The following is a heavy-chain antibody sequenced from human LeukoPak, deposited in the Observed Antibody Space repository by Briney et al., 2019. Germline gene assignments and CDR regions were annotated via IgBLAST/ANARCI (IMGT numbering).Heavy chain of an antibody. CDR2: INPNSGGT. CDR1: GYTFTGYY. J-gene: IGHJ6*03. D-gene: IGHD3-10*01. CDR3: ARAIRGSKIASRYYFYYMDI. Sequence: ASVKVSCKASGYTFTGYYMHWVRQAPGQGLEWMGWINPNSGGTNYAQNFQGRVTITADKSTNTAYMELSSLRSEDTAVYYCARAIRGSKIASRYYFYYMDIWGKGTTVTVSS. V-gene: IGHV1-2*02.